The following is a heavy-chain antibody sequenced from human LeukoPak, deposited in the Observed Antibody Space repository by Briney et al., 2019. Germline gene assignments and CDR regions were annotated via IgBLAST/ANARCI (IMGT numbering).Heavy chain of an antibody. D-gene: IGHD5-24*01. V-gene: IGHV3-23*01. CDR2: VGPSGART. CDR3: AKDDAYLQYAD. Sequence: PGGSLRLSCAASGFTFSHHGINWVRQAPGKVLEWASGVGPSGARTYYADSVKGRFTVSRDNSKNMVFLQMNSLRAEDTAIYYCAKDDAYLQYADWGQGTLVTVSS. CDR1: GFTFSHHG. J-gene: IGHJ4*02.